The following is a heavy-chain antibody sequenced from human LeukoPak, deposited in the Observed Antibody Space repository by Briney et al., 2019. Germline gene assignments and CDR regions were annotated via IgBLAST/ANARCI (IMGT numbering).Heavy chain of an antibody. V-gene: IGHV3-7*03. D-gene: IGHD3-16*01. CDR3: ARGGGLDV. Sequence: GGSLRLSCEGSAFIFSGHWMNWVRQAPGKGLEWVASINHNGNVNYYVDSVKGRFTISRDNAKNSLYLQMSNLRAEDTAVYFCARGGGLDVWGQGATVTVSS. CDR1: AFIFSGHW. J-gene: IGHJ6*02. CDR2: INHNGNVN.